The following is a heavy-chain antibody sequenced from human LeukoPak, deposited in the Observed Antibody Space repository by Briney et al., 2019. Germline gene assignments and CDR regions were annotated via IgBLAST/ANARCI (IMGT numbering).Heavy chain of an antibody. D-gene: IGHD3-10*01. J-gene: IGHJ4*02. CDR1: GGSISSYY. CDR3: ARGPAWGYGSGSFDY. CDR2: IYYSEST. Sequence: SETLSLTCTVSGGSISSYYWSWIRRPPGKGLEWIAYIYYSESTNYNPSLKSRVTISVDTSKNQFSLKLNSVTAADTAVYYCARGPAWGYGSGSFDYWGQGTLVTVSS. V-gene: IGHV4-59*01.